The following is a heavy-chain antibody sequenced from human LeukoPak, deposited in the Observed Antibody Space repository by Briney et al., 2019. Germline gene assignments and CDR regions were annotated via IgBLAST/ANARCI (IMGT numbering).Heavy chain of an antibody. CDR3: AREGIGRY. V-gene: IGHV4-34*01. CDR1: GFIFTNYF. D-gene: IGHD2-21*01. Sequence: GSLRLSCAASGFIFTNYFMSWVRQAPGKGLEWIGEINHSGSTNYNPSLKSRVTISVDTSKNQFSLKLSSVTAADTAVYYCAREGIGRYWGQGTLVTVSS. J-gene: IGHJ4*02. CDR2: INHSGST.